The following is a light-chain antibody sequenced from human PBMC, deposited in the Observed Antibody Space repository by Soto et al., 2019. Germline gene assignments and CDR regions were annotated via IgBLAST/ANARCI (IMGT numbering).Light chain of an antibody. V-gene: IGKV1-5*03. J-gene: IGKJ2*01. Sequence: IKMYKSPSTLSASVGDRVTIPCRASQSISSWLAWYQQKPGKAPKLLIYKASSLESGVPSRFSGSGSGTEFTLTISSLQPDDFATYYCQQYNSYPMYTFGQ. CDR2: KAS. CDR3: QQYNSYPMYT. CDR1: QSISSW.